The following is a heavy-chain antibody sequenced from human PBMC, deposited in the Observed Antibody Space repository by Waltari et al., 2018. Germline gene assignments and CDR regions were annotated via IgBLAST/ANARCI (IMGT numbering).Heavy chain of an antibody. CDR2: FDPEDGET. CDR1: GYTLTELS. Sequence: QVQLVQSGAEVKKPGASVKVSCKVSGYTLTELSMHWVRQAPGKGLEWMGGFDPEDGETIYAQKFRGRVTMTEDTSTDTAYMELSSLRSEDTAVYYCATGGGYCSGGSCSSSNWYFDLWGRGTLVTVSS. CDR3: ATGGGYCSGGSCSSSNWYFDL. J-gene: IGHJ2*01. V-gene: IGHV1-24*01. D-gene: IGHD2-15*01.